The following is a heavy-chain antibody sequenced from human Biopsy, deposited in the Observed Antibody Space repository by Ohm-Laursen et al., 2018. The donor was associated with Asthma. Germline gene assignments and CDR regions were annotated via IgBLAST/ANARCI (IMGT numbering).Heavy chain of an antibody. CDR3: ARAVDYSHYYGIDV. CDR1: GYTFNSAG. J-gene: IGHJ6*02. V-gene: IGHV1-18*01. CDR2: ISVYNGNT. D-gene: IGHD3-10*01. Sequence: GSSVKVSSKTSGYTFNSAGITWVRQAPGQGLEWMGWISVYNGNTKVAQKLQDRVTMITDTSTSTAYMELRSLRSDDTAVYFCARAVDYSHYYGIDVWGQGTTATVS.